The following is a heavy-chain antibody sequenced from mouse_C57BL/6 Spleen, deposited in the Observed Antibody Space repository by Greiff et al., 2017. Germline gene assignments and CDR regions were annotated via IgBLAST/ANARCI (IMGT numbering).Heavy chain of an antibody. V-gene: IGHV14-1*01. CDR1: GFNIKDYY. J-gene: IGHJ1*03. D-gene: IGHD1-1*01. CDR2: IDPEDGDT. CDR3: TLSTTVVATYYFDV. Sequence: VQLQQSGAELVRPGASVKLSCTASGFNIKDYYMHWVKQRPEQGLEWIGRIDPEDGDTEYAPKFQGKATMTADTSSNTAYLQLSSLTSEDTAVYYCTLSTTVVATYYFDVWGTGTTVTVSS.